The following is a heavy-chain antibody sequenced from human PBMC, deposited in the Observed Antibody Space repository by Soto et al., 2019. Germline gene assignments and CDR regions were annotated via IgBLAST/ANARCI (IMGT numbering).Heavy chain of an antibody. CDR3: ARDDRYATRNYGMDV. CDR1: GYTFTSYG. Sequence: QVQLVQSGAEVKKPGASVKVSCKASGYTFTSYGISWVRQAPGQGLEWMGWISAYNGNTNYAQKLQGRVTMTTDTSTRTAYMELRSLRSDDTAVYYCARDDRYATRNYGMDVWGQGTTVTVSS. D-gene: IGHD2-15*01. J-gene: IGHJ6*02. V-gene: IGHV1-18*01. CDR2: ISAYNGNT.